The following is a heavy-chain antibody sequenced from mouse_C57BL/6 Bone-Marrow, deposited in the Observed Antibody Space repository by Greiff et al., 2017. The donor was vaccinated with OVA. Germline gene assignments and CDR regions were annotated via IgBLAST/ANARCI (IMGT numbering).Heavy chain of an antibody. Sequence: QVQLQQSGAELVKPGASVKMSCKASGYTFTSYWITWVKQRPGQGLEWIGDIYPGSGRTNYNEKFKSKATLTVDTSSSTAYMQLSSLPSEDSAVYYCARSGITTVEGDFAMDYWGQGTSVTVSS. CDR3: ARSGITTVEGDFAMDY. CDR2: IYPGSGRT. V-gene: IGHV1-55*01. CDR1: GYTFTSYW. D-gene: IGHD1-1*01. J-gene: IGHJ4*01.